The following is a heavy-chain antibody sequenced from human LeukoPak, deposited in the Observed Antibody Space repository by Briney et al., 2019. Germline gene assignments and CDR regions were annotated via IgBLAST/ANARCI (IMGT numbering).Heavy chain of an antibody. V-gene: IGHV3-30*02. Sequence: GGSLRLSCASTFTFISYGMHWVRQAPGRGLEWVAFIQYDGTNKYYADSVKGRFTISRDNSRNTLYLQMNSLRAEDTAVYYCARDRTAYSYGTLFDYWGQGTLVTVSS. D-gene: IGHD5-12*01. CDR2: IQYDGTNK. CDR1: TFTFISYG. J-gene: IGHJ4*02. CDR3: ARDRTAYSYGTLFDY.